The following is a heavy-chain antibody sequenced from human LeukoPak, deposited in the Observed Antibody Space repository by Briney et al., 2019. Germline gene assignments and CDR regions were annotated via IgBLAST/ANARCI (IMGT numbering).Heavy chain of an antibody. CDR2: INHRGST. J-gene: IGHJ5*02. Sequence: SETLSLTCAIYGGSFSGYYWSWIRQPPGKGLEWIGEINHRGSTNYNPSLKSRVTISVDTSRNSFSLELSSVTAADTAVYYCARDPLDYYDSKNWFDPWGQGTLVTVSS. CDR3: ARDPLDYYDSKNWFDP. D-gene: IGHD3-22*01. V-gene: IGHV4-34*01. CDR1: GGSFSGYY.